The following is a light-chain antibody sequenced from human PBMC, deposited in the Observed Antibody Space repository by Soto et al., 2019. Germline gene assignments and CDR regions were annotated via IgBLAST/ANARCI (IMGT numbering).Light chain of an antibody. V-gene: IGLV1-40*01. J-gene: IGLJ3*02. CDR1: NSNIGADHV. CDR3: QSYDSSLTGYWV. Sequence: QSVLTQPPSLSGAPGQTVTISCTGTNSNIGADHVVHWYQHLPGTAPKLLIYGNDKRPSGVPGRFSGAKSGSSASLAITGLQAEDEADYYCQSYDSSLTGYWVFGGGTKLTVL. CDR2: GND.